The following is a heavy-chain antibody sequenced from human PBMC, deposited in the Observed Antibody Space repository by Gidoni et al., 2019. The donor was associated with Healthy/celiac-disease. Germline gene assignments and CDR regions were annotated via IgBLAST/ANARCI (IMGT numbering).Heavy chain of an antibody. J-gene: IGHJ4*02. D-gene: IGHD3-22*01. CDR2: INGKGVST. CDR1: GFTFDDSG. V-gene: IGHV3-20*04. CDR3: ARDRAQDEKLPSIVVASFFDY. Sequence: EVQLVESGGGVVRPGGSLRLSCAASGFTFDDSGMSWVRQAPGKGLGGFSGINGKGVSTGYADSGKGRFTISRDNAKNSLYLQMNSLRAEDTALYYCARDRAQDEKLPSIVVASFFDYWGQGTLVTVSS.